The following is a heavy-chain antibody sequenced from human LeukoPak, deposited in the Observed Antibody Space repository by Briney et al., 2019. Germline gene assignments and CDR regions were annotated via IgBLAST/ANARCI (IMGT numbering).Heavy chain of an antibody. CDR3: AKGLYYDSSGYSYYYYYYMDV. CDR1: GFTFSKYG. Sequence: PGGSLRLSCAASGFTFSKYGMNWVRQAPGKGLEWVSAISGSGGSTYYADSVKGRFTSSRGNSKNTLYLQMNSLRAEDTAVYYCAKGLYYDSSGYSYYYYYYMDVWGKGTTVTVSS. V-gene: IGHV3-23*01. CDR2: ISGSGGST. D-gene: IGHD3-22*01. J-gene: IGHJ6*03.